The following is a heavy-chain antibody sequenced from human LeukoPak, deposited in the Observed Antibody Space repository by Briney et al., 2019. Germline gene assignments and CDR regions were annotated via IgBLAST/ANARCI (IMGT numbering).Heavy chain of an antibody. Sequence: PGGSLRLSCAASGFSFSTYAMTWVRQAPGKGLEWVSVISGNGGSTYYAGSVKGRFTISRDNSKNTLSLQMNTLRAEDTALYYCAKGHSRAGIITNFDYWGQGTLATVSS. V-gene: IGHV3-23*01. CDR3: AKGHSRAGIITNFDY. CDR1: GFSFSTYA. CDR2: ISGNGGST. D-gene: IGHD1-14*01. J-gene: IGHJ4*02.